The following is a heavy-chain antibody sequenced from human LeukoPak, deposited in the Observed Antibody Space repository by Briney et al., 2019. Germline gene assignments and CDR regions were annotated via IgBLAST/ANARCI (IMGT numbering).Heavy chain of an antibody. J-gene: IGHJ4*02. CDR2: IIPIFGTA. V-gene: IGHV1-69*05. D-gene: IGHD3-22*01. Sequence: SVKVSCKASGGTFSSYAISWVRQAPGQGLEWMGGIIPIFGTANYAQKLQGRVTMTTDTSTSTAYMELRSLRSDDTAVYYCARGPYYDSSGYYYYYFDYWGQGTLVTVSS. CDR1: GGTFSSYA. CDR3: ARGPYYDSSGYYYYYFDY.